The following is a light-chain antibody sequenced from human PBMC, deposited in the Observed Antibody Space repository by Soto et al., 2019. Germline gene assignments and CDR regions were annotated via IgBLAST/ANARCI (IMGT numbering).Light chain of an antibody. CDR2: DAS. CDR3: QQYNNWPPIT. Sequence: EIVLTQSPATLSVSPGERATLSCRASQSVRSKLAWYQQKPGQAPRLLIYDASTRATGIPARFSGSGSGTEFTLTISSLQSEDFAVYHCQQYNNWPPITFGQGTRLEIK. V-gene: IGKV3-15*01. CDR1: QSVRSK. J-gene: IGKJ5*01.